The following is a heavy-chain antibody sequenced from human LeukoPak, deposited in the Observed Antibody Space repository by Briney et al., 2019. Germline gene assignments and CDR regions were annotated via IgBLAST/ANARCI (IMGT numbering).Heavy chain of an antibody. CDR3: ASSFVHYDNSAYYTGLIDY. CDR2: ISYSGST. D-gene: IGHD3-22*01. Sequence: SETLSLTCTVSGGSIRSNYWSWIRQPPGMGLEWIGYISYSGSTNHSPSLKKRVTISIDTSKHQFSLKLSSVTAADTAVYYCASSFVHYDNSAYYTGLIDYWGQGTLVAVSS. V-gene: IGHV4-59*01. J-gene: IGHJ4*02. CDR1: GGSIRSNY.